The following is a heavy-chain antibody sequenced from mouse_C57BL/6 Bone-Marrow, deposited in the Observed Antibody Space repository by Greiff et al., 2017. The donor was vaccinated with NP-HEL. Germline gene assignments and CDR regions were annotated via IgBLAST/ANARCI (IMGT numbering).Heavy chain of an antibody. Sequence: VQLQQSGAELARPGASVKLSCKASGYTFTSYGISWVKQRTGQGLEWIGEIYPRSGNTYYNEKFKGKATLTADKSSSTAYMELRSLTSEDSAVYFCARAPLYYYGSSYNFDYWGQGTTLTVSS. D-gene: IGHD1-1*01. CDR3: ARAPLYYYGSSYNFDY. J-gene: IGHJ2*01. CDR1: GYTFTSYG. CDR2: IYPRSGNT. V-gene: IGHV1-81*01.